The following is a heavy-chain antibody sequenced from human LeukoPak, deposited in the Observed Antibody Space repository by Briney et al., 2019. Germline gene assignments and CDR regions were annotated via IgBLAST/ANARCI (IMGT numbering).Heavy chain of an antibody. CDR1: GFTFSSYW. CDR3: ARLSGWYYYYGMDV. CDR2: IKQDGSEK. V-gene: IGHV3-7*01. Sequence: GGSLRLSCAASGFTFSSYWMSWVRQAPGKGLEWVANIKQDGSEKYYVDSVKGRFTISRDNAKNSLYLQMNSPRAEDTAVYYCARLSGWYYYYGMDVWGQGTTVTVSS. D-gene: IGHD6-19*01. J-gene: IGHJ6*02.